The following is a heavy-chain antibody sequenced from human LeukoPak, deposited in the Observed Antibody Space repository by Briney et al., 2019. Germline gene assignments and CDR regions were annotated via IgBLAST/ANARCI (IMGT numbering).Heavy chain of an antibody. CDR2: IRYDGSDK. CDR1: GFTFSTYG. CDR3: AKDPTGTSAFDI. D-gene: IGHD1-1*01. Sequence: GGSLILSCAASGFTFSTYGMHWVRQSPGKGLEWVAFIRYDGSDKYFADSVKGRFTISRDNSKNKLFLQMKSLRAEDTALYYCAKDPTGTSAFDIWGQGTMVTVSS. J-gene: IGHJ3*02. V-gene: IGHV3-30*02.